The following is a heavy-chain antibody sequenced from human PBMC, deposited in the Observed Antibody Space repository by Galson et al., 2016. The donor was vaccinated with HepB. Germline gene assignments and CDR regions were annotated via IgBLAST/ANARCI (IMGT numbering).Heavy chain of an antibody. D-gene: IGHD5-12*01. Sequence: SLRLSCAGSGFTFSTYAMSWVRQAPGKGLEWVSGISHDSGSEFYGDSVKGRFNIYRDNSKNTVYLELNSLTAEDTAIYYCVNRAEYSGRDNGFQYWGRGTLVTVSS. J-gene: IGHJ4*02. CDR1: GFTFSTYA. V-gene: IGHV3-23*01. CDR3: VNRAEYSGRDNGFQY. CDR2: ISHDSGSE.